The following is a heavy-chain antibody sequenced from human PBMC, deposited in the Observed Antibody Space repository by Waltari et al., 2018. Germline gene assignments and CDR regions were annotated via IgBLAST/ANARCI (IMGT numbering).Heavy chain of an antibody. CDR1: GFPCSRYE. CDR2: ISSSGSTT. CDR3: AAKWVGNH. V-gene: IGHV3-48*03. Sequence: EVQLVESGGGLVQPGGALRLSWAASGFPCSRYEMNWVRQAPGKGLGWVSYISSSGSTTYYADSVKGRFTISRDNDKNSLHLQMNSLRAEDTAVYYCAAKWVGNHWGQGTLVTVSP. D-gene: IGHD1-26*01. J-gene: IGHJ5*02.